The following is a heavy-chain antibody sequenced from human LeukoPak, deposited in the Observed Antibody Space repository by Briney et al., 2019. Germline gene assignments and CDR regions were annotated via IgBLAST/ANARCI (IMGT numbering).Heavy chain of an antibody. CDR3: ASTGDSSGYYPPYYYYGMDV. Sequence: PSQTLSLTCTVSGGSIGSGSYYWSWIRQPAGKGLEWIGRIYTSGSTNYNPSLKSRVTISVDTSKNQFSLKLSSVTAADTAVYYCASTGDSSGYYPPYYYYGMDVWGQGTTVTVSS. D-gene: IGHD3-22*01. V-gene: IGHV4-61*02. J-gene: IGHJ6*02. CDR2: IYTSGST. CDR1: GGSIGSGSYY.